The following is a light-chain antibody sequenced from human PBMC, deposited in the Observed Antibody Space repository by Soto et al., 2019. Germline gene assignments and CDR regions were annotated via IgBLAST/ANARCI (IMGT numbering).Light chain of an antibody. J-gene: IGKJ1*01. CDR2: GAS. Sequence: EIVLTQSPGTLSLSPGERATLSCRASQSVSSSYSAWYQQKPGQAPRLLIYGASTRATNVPARFSGSGSGTDFSLTISSLQSEDYSVYFCQQYSHWPPWTFGPGTKVDIK. CDR1: QSVSSSY. V-gene: IGKV3-15*01. CDR3: QQYSHWPPWT.